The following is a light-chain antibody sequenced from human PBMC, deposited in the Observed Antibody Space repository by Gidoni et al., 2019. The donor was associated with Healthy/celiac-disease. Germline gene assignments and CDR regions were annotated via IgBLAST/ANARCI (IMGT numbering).Light chain of an antibody. CDR3: QRSYSTLYT. J-gene: IGKJ2*01. CDR2: AAS. Sequence: DIQMTQSPSSLSASVGDRVTITRRASQGISSYLNWYQQKPGKAPKLLIYAASSLQSRVPSRFSGSASRTDFTLTISRLQPEDFATYCCQRSYSTLYTFGQXTKLEIK. CDR1: QGISSY. V-gene: IGKV1-39*01.